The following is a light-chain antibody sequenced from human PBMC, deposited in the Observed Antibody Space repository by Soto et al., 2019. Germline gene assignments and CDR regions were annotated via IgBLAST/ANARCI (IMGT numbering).Light chain of an antibody. CDR2: DVS. Sequence: QSALTQPASVSGSPGQSITISCTGTSSDVGAYNFVSWYQHHPGTAPKLMIYDVSARPSGVPDRFSASKSDNTASLTISGLQAEDEADYYCSSYAGNYVYVFGSGTKLTVL. CDR1: SSDVGAYNF. J-gene: IGLJ1*01. V-gene: IGLV2-11*01. CDR3: SSYAGNYVYV.